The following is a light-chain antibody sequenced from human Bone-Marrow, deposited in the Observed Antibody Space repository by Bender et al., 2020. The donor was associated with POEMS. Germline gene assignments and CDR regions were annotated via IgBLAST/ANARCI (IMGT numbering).Light chain of an antibody. Sequence: QSALTQPASVSGSPGQSITISCSGTGTDIGDFNYVSWYQHHPGKVPKLMMFHVTNRPAGVSDRFSASKSGNTASLAISGLRAEDEADYYCSSYRRGGFYVFGTGTKVTVL. J-gene: IGLJ1*01. CDR1: GTDIGDFNY. V-gene: IGLV2-14*03. CDR2: HVT. CDR3: SSYRRGGFYV.